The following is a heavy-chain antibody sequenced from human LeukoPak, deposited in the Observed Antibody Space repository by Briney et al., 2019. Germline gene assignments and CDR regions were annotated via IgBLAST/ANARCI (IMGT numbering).Heavy chain of an antibody. V-gene: IGHV4-4*09. CDR1: GGSISGGY. D-gene: IGHD1-7*01. Sequence: KPSETLSLTCTVSGGSISGGYWSWIRQPPGRGLEWIGYVYTSGSTNYNPSLKSRVTISVDTSKNQFSLKLSSVTAADTAVYYCASVRITGTTQFDYWGQGTLVTVSS. CDR2: VYTSGST. CDR3: ASVRITGTTQFDY. J-gene: IGHJ4*02.